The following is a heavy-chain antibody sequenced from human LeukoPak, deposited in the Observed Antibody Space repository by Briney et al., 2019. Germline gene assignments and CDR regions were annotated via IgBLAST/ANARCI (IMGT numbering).Heavy chain of an antibody. CDR1: GFTFRSYA. Sequence: AGGSLRLSCAASGFTFRSYATSWVRQAPGKGLEWVSAISGSGGSTYYADSVKGRFTISRDNSKNTLYVQMNSLRAEDTAVYYCAKGNSGYDSPLCWGQGTLVTVSS. J-gene: IGHJ4*02. V-gene: IGHV3-23*01. CDR3: AKGNSGYDSPLC. D-gene: IGHD5-12*01. CDR2: ISGSGGST.